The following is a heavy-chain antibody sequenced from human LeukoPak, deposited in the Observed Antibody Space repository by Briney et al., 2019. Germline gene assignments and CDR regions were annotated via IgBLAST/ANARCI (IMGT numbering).Heavy chain of an antibody. J-gene: IGHJ4*02. Sequence: GGSLRLSCAASGFTFSDYYMSWIRQAPGKGLEWVSYISSSGSTIYYADSVKGRFTISRENAKNSLYLQMNSLRAEDTAVYYCARYYYDSSGYYYFDYWGQGTLVTVSS. CDR3: ARYYYDSSGYYYFDY. CDR1: GFTFSDYY. V-gene: IGHV3-11*04. D-gene: IGHD3-22*01. CDR2: ISSSGSTI.